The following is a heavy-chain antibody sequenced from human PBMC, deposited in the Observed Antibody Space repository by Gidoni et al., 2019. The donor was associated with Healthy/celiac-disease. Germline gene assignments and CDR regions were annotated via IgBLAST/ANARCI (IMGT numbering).Heavy chain of an antibody. V-gene: IGHV1-69*01. J-gene: IGHJ5*02. CDR1: VGTFSSYS. Sequence: HVQLVQSRAEVKKPGSSVKVSCNASVGTFSSYSTRWGRKAPGQGLEWMGGIIPIFGTANYAQKFQGRVTITADESTSTAYRELSSLRSEDTAVYYCARGPPPNADYVSVLNWCDPWGKGTLVTVSS. D-gene: IGHD4-17*01. CDR2: IIPIFGTA. CDR3: ARGPPPNADYVSVLNWCDP.